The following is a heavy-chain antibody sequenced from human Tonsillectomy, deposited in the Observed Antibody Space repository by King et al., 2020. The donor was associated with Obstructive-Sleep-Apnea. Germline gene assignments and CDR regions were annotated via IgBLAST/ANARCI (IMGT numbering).Heavy chain of an antibody. CDR1: GFTFSDYY. D-gene: IGHD3-10*01. J-gene: IGHJ4*02. V-gene: IGHV3-11*01. Sequence: VQLVESGGGLVKPGGSLRLSCAASGFTFSDYYMSWIRQSPGKGLEWVSYISRSDSTIYYAASVKGRFTISRDNGKNSLYLQMNSLRAEDTAVYYCARGDVVRGVITDYWGQGTLVTVSS. CDR2: ISRSDSTI. CDR3: ARGDVVRGVITDY.